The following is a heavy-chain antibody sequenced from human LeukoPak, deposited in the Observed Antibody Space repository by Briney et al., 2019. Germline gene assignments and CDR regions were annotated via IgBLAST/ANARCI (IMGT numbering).Heavy chain of an antibody. CDR1: GFTFSSYG. CDR2: IWYDGSNK. J-gene: IGHJ4*02. CDR3: ASMGSSRENDY. D-gene: IGHD1-26*01. Sequence: PGGSLRLSCAASGFTFSSYGMHWVRQAPGKGLEWVAVIWYDGSNKYYADSAKGRFTISRDNSKNTLYLQMNSLRAEDTAVYYCASMGSSRENDYWGQGTLVTVSS. V-gene: IGHV3-33*01.